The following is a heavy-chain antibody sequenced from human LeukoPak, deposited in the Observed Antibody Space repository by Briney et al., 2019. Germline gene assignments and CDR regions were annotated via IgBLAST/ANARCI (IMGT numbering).Heavy chain of an antibody. V-gene: IGHV1-24*01. CDR1: GYTLTELS. CDR3: ARDARGAAAADDPFDI. D-gene: IGHD6-13*01. CDR2: FDPEDGET. J-gene: IGHJ3*02. Sequence: ASVKVSCKVSGYTLTELSMHWVRQAPGKGLEWMGGFDPEDGETIYAQKFQGRVTMTEDTSTDTAYMELSSLRSEDTAVYYCARDARGAAAADDPFDIWGQGTMVTVSS.